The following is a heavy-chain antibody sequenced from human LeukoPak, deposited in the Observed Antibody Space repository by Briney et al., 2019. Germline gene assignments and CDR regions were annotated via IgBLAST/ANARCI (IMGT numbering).Heavy chain of an antibody. CDR1: GYTFTGYY. J-gene: IGHJ4*02. V-gene: IGHV1-2*02. Sequence: ASVKVSCKASGYTFTGYYMHWVRQAPGQGLEWMGWINRNSGGTNYAQKFQGRVTMTRDTSISTAYMELSRLRSDDTAVYYCARVSFLEWTYDYWGQGTLVTVSS. D-gene: IGHD3-3*01. CDR3: ARVSFLEWTYDY. CDR2: INRNSGGT.